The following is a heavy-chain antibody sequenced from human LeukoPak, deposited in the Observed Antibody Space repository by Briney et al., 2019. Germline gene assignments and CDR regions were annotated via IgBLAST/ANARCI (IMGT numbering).Heavy chain of an antibody. CDR2: INVDGTSK. CDR3: ARALGGNYFDY. V-gene: IGHV3-74*03. J-gene: IGHJ4*02. D-gene: IGHD1-26*01. CDR1: GFTFSNYW. Sequence: GGSLRLSCAASGFTFSNYWMHWVRQAPVKGLVWVSRINVDGTSKTYADSVKGRFTISRDNAKNTLYLQMNSLRTDDTAMYFCARALGGNYFDYWGQGTPVTVSS.